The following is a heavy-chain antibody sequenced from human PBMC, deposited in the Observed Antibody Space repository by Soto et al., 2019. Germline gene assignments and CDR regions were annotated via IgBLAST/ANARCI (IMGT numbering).Heavy chain of an antibody. Sequence: EVQLVESGGGLVKPGGSLRLSCAASGFTFSNAWMSWVRQAPGKGLEWVGRIKSKTDGGTTDYAAPVKGRFTISRDDSKNTLYLQMNSLKTEDTAVYYCTTDFWSGYPLPYGMDVWGQGTTVTVSS. CDR2: IKSKTDGGTT. D-gene: IGHD3-3*01. V-gene: IGHV3-15*01. CDR3: TTDFWSGYPLPYGMDV. CDR1: GFTFSNAW. J-gene: IGHJ6*02.